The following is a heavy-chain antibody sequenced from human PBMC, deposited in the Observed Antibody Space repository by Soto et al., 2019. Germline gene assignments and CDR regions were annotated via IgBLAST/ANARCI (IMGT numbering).Heavy chain of an antibody. V-gene: IGHV3-48*02. CDR2: ISSSSSTI. J-gene: IGHJ4*02. CDR3: ARTGGSYDFLTGYYIGSYYFDY. CDR1: GFTFSSYS. Sequence: PGGSLRLSCAASGFTFSSYSMNWVRQAPGKGLEWVSYISSSSSTIYYADSVKGRFTISRDNAKNSLYLQMNSLRDDDTAVYYCARTGGSYDFLTGYYIGSYYFDYWGQGTLVTVSS. D-gene: IGHD3-9*01.